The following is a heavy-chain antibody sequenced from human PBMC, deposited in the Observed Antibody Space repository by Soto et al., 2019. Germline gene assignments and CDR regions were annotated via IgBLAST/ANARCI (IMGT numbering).Heavy chain of an antibody. V-gene: IGHV3-30-3*01. CDR1: GFTFRTFA. CDR2: ISNDGSNK. J-gene: IGHJ6*02. CDR3: ARDKKPFNWSPSILKSYYYGMDV. Sequence: LRLSCAASGFTFRTFAMHWVRQAPGKGLEWVAVISNDGSNKYFLDSVKGRFTVSRDNSNNTLYLQMDSLRAEDTAVYYCARDKKPFNWSPSILKSYYYGMDVWGQGTTVTVSS. D-gene: IGHD1-1*01.